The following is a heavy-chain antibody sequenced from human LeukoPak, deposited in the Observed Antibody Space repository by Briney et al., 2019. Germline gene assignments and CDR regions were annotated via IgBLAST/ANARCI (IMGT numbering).Heavy chain of an antibody. Sequence: GGSLRLSCAASGFTFSRHGMHWVRQASGKGPEWVAVISYDGSNNYYADSVKGRFTISRDNSKSTLYLQMNSLRAEDTAVYYCAKGLGGSYKGVFDYWGQGTLVTVSS. D-gene: IGHD1-26*01. CDR3: AKGLGGSYKGVFDY. CDR1: GFTFSRHG. J-gene: IGHJ4*02. V-gene: IGHV3-30*18. CDR2: ISYDGSNN.